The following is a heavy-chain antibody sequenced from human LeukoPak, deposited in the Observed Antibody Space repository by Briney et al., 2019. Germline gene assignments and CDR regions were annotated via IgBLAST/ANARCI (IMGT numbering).Heavy chain of an antibody. V-gene: IGHV1-2*02. CDR3: ASVTRGRQLVQAYYFDY. D-gene: IGHD6-13*01. CDR1: GYTFTGYY. J-gene: IGHJ4*02. CDR2: INPNSGGT. Sequence: GASVKVSCKASGYTFTGYYMHWVRQAPGQGLEWMGWINPNSGGTNYAQKFQGRVTMTRDTSISTAYMELSRLRSDDTAVYYCASVTRGRQLVQAYYFDYWGQGTLVTVSS.